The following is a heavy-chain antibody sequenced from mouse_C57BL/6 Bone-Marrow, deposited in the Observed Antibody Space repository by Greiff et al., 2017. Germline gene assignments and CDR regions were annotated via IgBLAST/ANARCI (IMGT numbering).Heavy chain of an antibody. CDR3: ARAEELGRDYYAMDY. J-gene: IGHJ4*01. V-gene: IGHV3-6*01. Sequence: VQLQQSGPGLVKPSPSLSLTCSVTGYSITSGYYWNWIRQFPGNKLEWMGYISYDGSHNYNPSLKNRISITRDTSKNQFFLKVNSVTTEDTATYYCARAEELGRDYYAMDYWGQGTSVTVSS. CDR2: ISYDGSH. CDR1: GYSITSGYY. D-gene: IGHD4-1*01.